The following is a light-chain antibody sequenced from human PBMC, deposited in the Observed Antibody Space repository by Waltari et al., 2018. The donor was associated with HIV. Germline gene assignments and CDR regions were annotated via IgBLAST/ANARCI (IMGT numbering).Light chain of an antibody. CDR2: DAS. V-gene: IGKV1D-13*01. CDR1: QGIRNS. CDR3: QQFSNYPLT. Sequence: AIQLTQSPPSLSASLGASVTAPCRASQGIRNSLAWYHQRPGKAPRLLIFDASSLQSGVPSRFVGTGSGTEFTLIISSLQAEDFGTFYCQQFSNYPLTFGGGTEVEIK. J-gene: IGKJ4*01.